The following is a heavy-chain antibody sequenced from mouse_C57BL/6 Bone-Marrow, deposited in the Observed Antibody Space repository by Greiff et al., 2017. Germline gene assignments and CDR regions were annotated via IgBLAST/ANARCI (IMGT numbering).Heavy chain of an antibody. CDR3: ARTITTHYAMDY. CDR1: GYTFTDYY. CDR2: INPYNGGT. J-gene: IGHJ4*01. D-gene: IGHD1-1*01. V-gene: IGHV1-19*01. Sequence: EVQLQQSGPVLVKPGASVKMSCKASGYTFTDYYMNWVKQSHGKSLEWIGVINPYNGGTSYNQKFKGKATLTVDKSSSTAYMELNSLTSEDSAVYYCARTITTHYAMDYWGQGTSVTVSS.